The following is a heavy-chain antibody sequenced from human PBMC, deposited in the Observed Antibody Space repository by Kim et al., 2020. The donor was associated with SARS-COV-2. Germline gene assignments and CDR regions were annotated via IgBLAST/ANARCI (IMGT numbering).Heavy chain of an antibody. V-gene: IGHV1-46*01. CDR3: ARDSDSGNYRGPYNWFDP. CDR2: INPSDGYA. J-gene: IGHJ5*02. Sequence: ASVKVSCKASGYTFTSYYMHWVRQAPGQGLEWMGIINPSDGYATYPQKFQGRVTMTRDTSTTTVYMELSSLRSEDTAVYYCARDSDSGNYRGPYNWFDPWGQRTLVTVSS. CDR1: GYTFTSYY. D-gene: IGHD1-26*01.